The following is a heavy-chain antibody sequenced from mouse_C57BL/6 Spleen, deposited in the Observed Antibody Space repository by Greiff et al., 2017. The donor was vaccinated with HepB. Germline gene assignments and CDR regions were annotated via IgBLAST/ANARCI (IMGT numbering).Heavy chain of an antibody. J-gene: IGHJ3*01. D-gene: IGHD2-1*01. CDR1: GFTFSDYG. CDR3: ARGAYGNHSWFAY. V-gene: IGHV5-17*01. CDR2: ISSGSSTI. Sequence: EVKVVESGGGLVKPGGSLKLSCAASGFTFSDYGMHWVRQAPEKGLEWVAYISSGSSTIYYADTVKGRFTISRDNAKNTLFLQMTSLRPEDTAMYYCARGAYGNHSWFAYWGQGTLVTVSA.